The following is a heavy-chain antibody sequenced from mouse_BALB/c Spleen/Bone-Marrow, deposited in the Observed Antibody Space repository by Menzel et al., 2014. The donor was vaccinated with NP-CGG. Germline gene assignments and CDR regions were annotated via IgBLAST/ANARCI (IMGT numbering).Heavy chain of an antibody. D-gene: IGHD2-2*01. V-gene: IGHV1-84*02. J-gene: IGHJ2*01. CDR1: GYTFTDYY. CDR2: IYPGSGNT. CDR3: ARGVYYGNDVDY. Sequence: QVHVKQSGPELVKPGASVKISCKASGYTFTDYYINWVKQKPGQGLEWIGWIYPGSGNTKYNEKFKGKATLTVDTSSSTAYMQLNSLTSEDTAVYFCARGVYYGNDVDYWGQGTTLTDSS.